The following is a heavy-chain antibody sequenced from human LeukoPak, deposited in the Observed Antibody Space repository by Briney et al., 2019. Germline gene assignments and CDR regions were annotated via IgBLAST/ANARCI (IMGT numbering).Heavy chain of an antibody. CDR3: ARLDYGDYGSFDY. D-gene: IGHD4-17*01. J-gene: IGHJ4*02. CDR1: GGSISSSSYY. Sequence: SETLSLTCTVSGGSISSSSYYWGWIRQPPGKGLEWIGTVYYSGDTYYNQSLKSRVTISADMSKNQLSLRLSSVTAADTAVYYCARLDYGDYGSFDYWGQGSLVTVSS. CDR2: VYYSGDT. V-gene: IGHV4-39*01.